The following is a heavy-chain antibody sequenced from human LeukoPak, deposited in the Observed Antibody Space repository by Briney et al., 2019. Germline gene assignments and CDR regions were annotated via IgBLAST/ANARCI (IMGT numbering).Heavy chain of an antibody. CDR2: ISTYNGNT. Sequence: ASVKVSCKASGYTFTKYGITWVRQAPGQGLEWMGWISTYNGNTNYAQKLQGRVTMTTDTSTSTAYMELRSLISDDAAVYYCARGSIFGVVIYAFDIWGQGTMVTVSS. CDR1: GYTFTKYG. D-gene: IGHD3-3*01. V-gene: IGHV1-18*01. J-gene: IGHJ3*02. CDR3: ARGSIFGVVIYAFDI.